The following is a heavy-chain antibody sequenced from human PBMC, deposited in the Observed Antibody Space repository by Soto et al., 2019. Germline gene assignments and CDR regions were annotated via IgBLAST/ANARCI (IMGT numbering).Heavy chain of an antibody. V-gene: IGHV6-1*01. CDR2: TYYRSRWFN. J-gene: IGHJ5*01. Sequence: QTCSLTCDVSGDSVATNTATWNWIRQSPSRGLEWLGRTYYRSRWFNDYAVSVQGRITISPDTSNNQFSLQLISVTPDDAAVYYGVRLIGNSWLDSWGQGTQVTVSS. CDR1: GDSVATNTAT. CDR3: VRLIGNSWLDS.